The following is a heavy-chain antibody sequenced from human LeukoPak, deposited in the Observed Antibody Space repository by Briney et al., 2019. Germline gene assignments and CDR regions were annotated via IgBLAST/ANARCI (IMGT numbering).Heavy chain of an antibody. J-gene: IGHJ5*02. CDR1: GYSFTGYY. Sequence: ASVKVSCKASGYSFTGYYTHWVRQAPGQGLEWMGWINPNSGGTNYAQRFQGRVTMTRDTSISTAYMELSRLRSDDTAVYYCARDIVVVPAAPWGQGTLVTVSS. CDR2: INPNSGGT. D-gene: IGHD2-2*01. V-gene: IGHV1-2*02. CDR3: ARDIVVVPAAP.